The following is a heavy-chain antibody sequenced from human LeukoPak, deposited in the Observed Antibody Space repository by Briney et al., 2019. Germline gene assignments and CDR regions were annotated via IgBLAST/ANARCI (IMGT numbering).Heavy chain of an antibody. Sequence: SETLSLTCTVSGGSISSGSYYWSWIRQPAGKGLEWIGRIYTSGSTSYNPSLESRVTISVDTSKNQFSLKLSSVTAADTAVYYCARQTGSGLFSLPGGQGTLVTVSS. D-gene: IGHD3-10*01. J-gene: IGHJ4*02. CDR3: ARQTGSGLFSLP. CDR1: GGSISSGSYY. CDR2: IYTSGST. V-gene: IGHV4-61*02.